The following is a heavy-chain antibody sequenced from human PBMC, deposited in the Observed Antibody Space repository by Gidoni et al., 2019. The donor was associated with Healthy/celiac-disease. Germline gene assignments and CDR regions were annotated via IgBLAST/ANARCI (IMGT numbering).Heavy chain of an antibody. V-gene: IGHV4-61*02. D-gene: IGHD2-21*01. J-gene: IGHJ4*02. Sequence: QVQLQESGPGLVTPSQTLSLTCTVSGGSISSGSYSWSWIRQPAGKGLEWIGRIYTRGSPNYNPSLKSRVTMSVDTSKNQFSLKLSSVTAEDTAVYYCARDGGDYVGYWGQGTLVTVSS. CDR1: GGSISSGSYS. CDR3: ARDGGDYVGY. CDR2: IYTRGSP.